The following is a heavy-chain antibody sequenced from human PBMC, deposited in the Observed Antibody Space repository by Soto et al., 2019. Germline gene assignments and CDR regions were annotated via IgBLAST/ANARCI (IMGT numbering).Heavy chain of an antibody. CDR1: GYTFTSYG. CDR2: INAYNGNT. D-gene: IGHD3-9*01. J-gene: IGHJ5*02. CDR3: AREGYDILTGYPNNWFDP. V-gene: IGHV1-18*01. Sequence: QVQLVQSGAEVKKPGASVKVSCKASGYTFTSYGISWVRQAPGQGLEWMGWINAYNGNTNYVQKLQGRVTMTTDTSTSTAYMELRSLRSADTAVYYCAREGYDILTGYPNNWFDPWGQGTLVTVSS.